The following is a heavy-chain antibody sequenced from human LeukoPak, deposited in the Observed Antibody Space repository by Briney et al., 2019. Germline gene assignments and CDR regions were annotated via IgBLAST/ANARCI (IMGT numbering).Heavy chain of an antibody. J-gene: IGHJ4*02. CDR2: INPSGGST. V-gene: IGHV1-46*01. Sequence: GSVKVSCKASGYTFTSYYMHWVRQAPGPGLEWMGIINPSGGSTSYAQKFQGRVTITRDTSTSTVYMELSSLRSEDTAVYYCASRGYSGYAVFDYWGQGTLVTVTS. CDR3: ASRGYSGYAVFDY. CDR1: GYTFTSYY. D-gene: IGHD5-12*01.